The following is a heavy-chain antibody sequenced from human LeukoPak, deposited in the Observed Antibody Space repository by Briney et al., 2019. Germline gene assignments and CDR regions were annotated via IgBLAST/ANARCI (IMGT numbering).Heavy chain of an antibody. J-gene: IGHJ4*02. Sequence: GASLKISCEGSGYIFTSYWIGWVRQLPGKGLEWMGIIYPGDSDTRYSPSFQGQVTISADKSISTAYLQWSSLKASDTAMYYCASSEYYYDSSGYPYNYFDYWGQGTLVTVSS. V-gene: IGHV5-51*01. CDR1: GYIFTSYW. CDR2: IYPGDSDT. CDR3: ASSEYYYDSSGYPYNYFDY. D-gene: IGHD3-22*01.